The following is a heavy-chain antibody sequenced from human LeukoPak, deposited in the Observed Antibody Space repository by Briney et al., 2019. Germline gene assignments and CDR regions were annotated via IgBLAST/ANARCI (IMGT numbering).Heavy chain of an antibody. CDR1: GYSISSGYY. Sequence: SETLSLTCTVSGYSISSGYYWGWIRQPPGKVLEWIGYIHHSGTTYYNPSLKSRVSISVDTSKNHFSLKLTSVTAADTAKYYCAINTPEGFDPWGQGTLVTVSS. V-gene: IGHV4-38-2*02. CDR2: IHHSGTT. D-gene: IGHD2-2*02. CDR3: AINTPEGFDP. J-gene: IGHJ5*02.